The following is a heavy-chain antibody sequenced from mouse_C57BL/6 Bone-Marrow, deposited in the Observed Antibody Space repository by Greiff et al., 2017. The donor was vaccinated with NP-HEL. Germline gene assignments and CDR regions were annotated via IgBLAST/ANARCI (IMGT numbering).Heavy chain of an antibody. D-gene: IGHD2-3*01. V-gene: IGHV5-9-1*02. CDR1: GFTFSSYA. CDR3: TRAPDGYFAMDY. Sequence: EVKLVESGEGLVKPGGSLKLSCAASGFTFSSYAMSWVRQTPEKRLEWVAYISSGGDYIYYADTVKGRFTISRDKARNTLYLQMSSLKSEDTAMYYCTRAPDGYFAMDYWGQGTSVTVSS. CDR2: ISSGGDYI. J-gene: IGHJ4*01.